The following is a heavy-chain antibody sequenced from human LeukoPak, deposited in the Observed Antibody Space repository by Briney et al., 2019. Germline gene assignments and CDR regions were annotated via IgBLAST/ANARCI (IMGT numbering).Heavy chain of an antibody. J-gene: IGHJ5*02. CDR3: AKDPHRIAVAAAGWFDP. CDR1: GFTFSSYW. V-gene: IGHV3-74*01. Sequence: PGGSLRLSCAASGFTFSSYWMYWVRQAPGKGLVWVSRINSDGSTTSYADSVKGRFTISRDNAKNTLYLQMNSLRAEDTAVYYCAKDPHRIAVAAAGWFDPWGQGTLVTVSS. D-gene: IGHD6-19*01. CDR2: INSDGSTT.